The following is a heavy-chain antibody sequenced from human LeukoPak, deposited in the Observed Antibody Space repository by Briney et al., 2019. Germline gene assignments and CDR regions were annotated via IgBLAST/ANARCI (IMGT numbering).Heavy chain of an antibody. CDR2: IWYDGSNK. Sequence: PGGSLRLSCAASGFTFSSYGMHWVRQAPGKGLEWVAVIWYDGSNKYYADSVKGRFTISRDNSKNTLYLQMNSLRAEDTAVYYCARDDGFWSGYYWGQGTLVTVSS. V-gene: IGHV3-33*01. CDR1: GFTFSSYG. CDR3: ARDDGFWSGYY. D-gene: IGHD3-3*01. J-gene: IGHJ4*02.